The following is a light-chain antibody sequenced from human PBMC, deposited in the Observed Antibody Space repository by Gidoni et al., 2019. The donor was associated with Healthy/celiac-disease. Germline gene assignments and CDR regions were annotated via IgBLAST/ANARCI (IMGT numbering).Light chain of an antibody. CDR3: NSRDSSGNVV. Sequence: SPELTQDPAVSVALGQTVRFTCQGDSLRSYYASWYQQKPGQATLLVIYGKTNRPSGIPDRCAGSSSGNTASLTITGAQAEDEADYYCNSRDSSGNVVFGGGTKLTVL. CDR2: GKT. V-gene: IGLV3-19*01. J-gene: IGLJ3*02. CDR1: SLRSYY.